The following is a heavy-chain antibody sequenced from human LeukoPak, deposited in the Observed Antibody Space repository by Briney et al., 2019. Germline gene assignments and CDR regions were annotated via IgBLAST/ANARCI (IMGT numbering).Heavy chain of an antibody. J-gene: IGHJ4*02. CDR1: GFTYSRYR. V-gene: IGHV3-7*01. CDR3: ARDRGGSGWYEFES. D-gene: IGHD6-19*01. Sequence: TGGPVRLPCAASGFTYSRYRVRWVPQAPERALVWVASIKPDGSEKYYVDSVKGRFTISRDNAKNSLYLQMNSLRAEDTAVFYCARDRGGSGWYEFESWGQGTLVTVSS. CDR2: IKPDGSEK.